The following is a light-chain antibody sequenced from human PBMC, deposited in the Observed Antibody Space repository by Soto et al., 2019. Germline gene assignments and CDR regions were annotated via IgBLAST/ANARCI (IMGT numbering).Light chain of an antibody. V-gene: IGKV3-20*01. CDR3: QQSGSSLWT. CDR2: DTS. J-gene: IGKJ1*01. Sequence: EIVLTQSPGTLSLSPGQRAALSCRASQSISSDSLAWYQQKPGQAPRLLIYDTSTRATGIPDRFGGSGSGTDFTLTISRLEPEDFAVYSCQQSGSSLWTFGQGTKVEIK. CDR1: QSISSDS.